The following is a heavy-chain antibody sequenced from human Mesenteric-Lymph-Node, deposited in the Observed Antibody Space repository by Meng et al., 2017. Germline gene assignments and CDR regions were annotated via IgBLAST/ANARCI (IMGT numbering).Heavy chain of an antibody. Sequence: LPQSGAAFGTTSQRLSLPRATSGDCVSSNSAAWNWFRQSPSRGLEWLGRTYNRCKWYNDYAVSVKSRITINPDKSKNQFYLQLNSVTPEDTAVYYCARVAVGISSFDYWGQGTLVTVSS. D-gene: IGHD3-3*02. CDR1: GDCVSSNSAA. V-gene: IGHV6-1*01. CDR3: ARVAVGISSFDY. J-gene: IGHJ4*02. CDR2: TYNRCKWYN.